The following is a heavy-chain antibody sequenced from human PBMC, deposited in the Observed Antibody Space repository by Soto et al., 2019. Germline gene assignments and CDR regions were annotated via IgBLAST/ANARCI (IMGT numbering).Heavy chain of an antibody. CDR1: GFIFSMYW. J-gene: IGHJ4*02. V-gene: IGHV3-74*01. Sequence: LRLSCETSGFIFSMYWMHWVRQVPGKGPQWVARITDDGSTTYYAASVEGRFTISRDNAKNALYLQMTSLRADDTAVYYCTRGPRPTSIGTGAFWGQGTLVTVSS. D-gene: IGHD3-10*01. CDR3: TRGPRPTSIGTGAF. CDR2: ITDDGSTT.